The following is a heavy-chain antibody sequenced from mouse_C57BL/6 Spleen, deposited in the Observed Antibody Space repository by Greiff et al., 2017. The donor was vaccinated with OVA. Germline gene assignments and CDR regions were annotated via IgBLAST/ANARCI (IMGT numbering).Heavy chain of an antibody. CDR3: ARTPPIYYDYDGYFDY. D-gene: IGHD2-4*01. Sequence: QVQLQQPGAELVKPGASVKLSCKASGYTFTSYWMHWVKQRPGRGLEWIGRIDPNSGGTKYNEKFKSKATLTVDKSSSTAYMQLSSLTSEDSAVYYCARTPPIYYDYDGYFDYWGQGTTLTVSS. CDR1: GYTFTSYW. CDR2: IDPNSGGT. J-gene: IGHJ2*01. V-gene: IGHV1-72*01.